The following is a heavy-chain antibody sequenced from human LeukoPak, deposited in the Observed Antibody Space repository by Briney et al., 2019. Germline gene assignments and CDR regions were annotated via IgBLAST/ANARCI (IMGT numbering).Heavy chain of an antibody. D-gene: IGHD1-26*01. Sequence: GGSLRLSCAASGFTFSAYSMNWVRQAPGKGLEWVSSISSSSSYIYYADSVKGRFTISRDNAKNSLYLQMNSLRAEDTAVYYCAREEAGGSYHPFDYWGQGTLVTVSS. CDR1: GFTFSAYS. J-gene: IGHJ4*02. CDR2: ISSSSSYI. CDR3: AREEAGGSYHPFDY. V-gene: IGHV3-21*01.